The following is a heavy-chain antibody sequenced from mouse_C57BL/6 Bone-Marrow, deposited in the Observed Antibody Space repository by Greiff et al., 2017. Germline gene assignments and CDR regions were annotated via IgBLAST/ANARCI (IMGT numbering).Heavy chain of an antibody. CDR1: GFTFSDFY. CDR2: SRNKANDYTT. J-gene: IGHJ3*01. CDR3: ARDYYGTWFAY. V-gene: IGHV7-1*01. D-gene: IGHD1-1*01. Sequence: EVTVVESGGGLVQSGRSLRLSCATSGFTFSDFYMEWVRQAPGKGLEWIAASRNKANDYTTEYSASVKGRFIVSRDTSHSILYLQMNALRAEDTAIYYCARDYYGTWFAYWGQGTLVTVSA.